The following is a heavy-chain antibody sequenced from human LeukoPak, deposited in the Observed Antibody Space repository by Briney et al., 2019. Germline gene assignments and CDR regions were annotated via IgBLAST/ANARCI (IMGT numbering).Heavy chain of an antibody. CDR2: IYYTGST. CDR3: ARGGLLWFGETRPFDY. CDR1: GGSISSGNYY. J-gene: IGHJ4*02. V-gene: IGHV4-31*03. D-gene: IGHD3-10*01. Sequence: SETLSLTCTVSGGSISSGNYYWSWIRQHPGKGLEWIGYIYYTGSTYYNPSLKSRISISADTSKNQFSLNLNSVTAADTAVYYCARGGLLWFGETRPFDYWGQGTLVTVSS.